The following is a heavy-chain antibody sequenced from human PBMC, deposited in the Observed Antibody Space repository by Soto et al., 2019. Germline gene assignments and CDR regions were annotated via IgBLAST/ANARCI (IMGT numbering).Heavy chain of an antibody. Sequence: AELLESGGGLVQPGGSLRLSCVVSGFSFSTSWMGWVRQAPGNGLEWVATINEDGSETHYVDSVKGRFTISRDSAMNSVSLQMNSLRAEDTAVYYCARDTLWNTAMGVFDHWGQGTLVTVSS. CDR3: ARDTLWNTAMGVFDH. D-gene: IGHD5-18*01. J-gene: IGHJ4*02. CDR2: INEDGSET. V-gene: IGHV3-7*03. CDR1: GFSFSTSW.